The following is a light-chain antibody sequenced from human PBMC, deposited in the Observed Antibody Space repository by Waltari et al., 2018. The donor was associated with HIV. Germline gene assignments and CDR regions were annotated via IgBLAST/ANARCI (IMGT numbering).Light chain of an antibody. CDR3: QKYSNAPYT. CDR2: AAS. Sequence: DIQMTQSPSSLSASVGDRITISCRATQGIGNSLAWYQQKPGRAPKLLIYAASTLQLGVASRFNGSGTGTDFTLTITSLRPEDFATYYCQKYSNAPYTFGPGTTVDIK. V-gene: IGKV1-27*01. CDR1: QGIGNS. J-gene: IGKJ3*01.